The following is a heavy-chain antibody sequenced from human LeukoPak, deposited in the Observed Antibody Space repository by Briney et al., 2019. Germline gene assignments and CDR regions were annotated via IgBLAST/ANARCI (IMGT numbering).Heavy chain of an antibody. Sequence: GGSLRLSCAASGFTFSSYSMNWVRQAPGKGLEWVSSISSGSSYIYYADSVKGRFTISRDNAKNSLYLQMNSLRAEDTAVYYCARGVMPQLPDWLDPWGQGTLVTVSS. D-gene: IGHD2-2*01. CDR3: ARGVMPQLPDWLDP. CDR1: GFTFSSYS. CDR2: ISSGSSYI. J-gene: IGHJ5*02. V-gene: IGHV3-21*01.